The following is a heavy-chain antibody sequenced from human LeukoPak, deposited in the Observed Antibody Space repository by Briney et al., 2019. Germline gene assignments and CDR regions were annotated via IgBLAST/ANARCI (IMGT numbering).Heavy chain of an antibody. V-gene: IGHV4-39*01. CDR2: IYYSGST. CDR3: ARLNYYYGMDV. Sequence: SETLSLTCTVSSGSISSSSYHWGWIRQPPGKGLEWIGSIYYSGSTYYNPSLKSRVTVSVDTSKNQFSLKLSSVTAADTAVYYCARLNYYYGMDVWGQGTTVTVSS. J-gene: IGHJ6*02. CDR1: SGSISSSSYH.